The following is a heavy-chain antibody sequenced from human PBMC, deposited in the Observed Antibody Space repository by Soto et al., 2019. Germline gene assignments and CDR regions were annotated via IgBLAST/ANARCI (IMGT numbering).Heavy chain of an antibody. V-gene: IGHV3-48*03. D-gene: IGHD6-6*01. Sequence: GGSLRLSCAASGFTFSSYEMNWVRQAPGKGLEWVSYISSSGSTIYYADSVKGRFTISRDNAKNSLYLQMNSLRAEATAVYYCARGDFSSSSWYFDLWGRGTLVTVSS. CDR3: ARGDFSSSSWYFDL. CDR2: ISSSGSTI. J-gene: IGHJ2*01. CDR1: GFTFSSYE.